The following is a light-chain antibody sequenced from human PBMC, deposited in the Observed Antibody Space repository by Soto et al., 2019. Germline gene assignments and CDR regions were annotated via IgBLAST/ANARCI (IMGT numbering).Light chain of an antibody. V-gene: IGLV1-51*01. J-gene: IGLJ2*01. Sequence: QSVLTQPPSVSAAPGQRVTISCSGSSSNIGNNYVSWYQQLPGTAPKLLIYDNDKRPSGIPDRFFGSKSGTSATLGITGLQTGDEADYYCATWDSSLSAGDVVFGGGTKLTVL. CDR1: SSNIGNNY. CDR3: ATWDSSLSAGDVV. CDR2: DND.